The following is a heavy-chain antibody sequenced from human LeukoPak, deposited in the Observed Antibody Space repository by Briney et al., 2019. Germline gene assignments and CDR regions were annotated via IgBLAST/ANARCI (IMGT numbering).Heavy chain of an antibody. J-gene: IGHJ6*03. CDR3: ARVATMSGRYYYYYMDV. Sequence: PGGSLRLFCVDSGFTFSSYAMSWVRQAPGKGLEWVSTISDSGGRTYYADSVKGRFTISRDNAKNSLYLQMNSLRAEDTAVYYCARVATMSGRYYYYYMDVWGKGTTVTVSS. V-gene: IGHV3-23*01. CDR1: GFTFSSYA. CDR2: ISDSGGRT. D-gene: IGHD5-12*01.